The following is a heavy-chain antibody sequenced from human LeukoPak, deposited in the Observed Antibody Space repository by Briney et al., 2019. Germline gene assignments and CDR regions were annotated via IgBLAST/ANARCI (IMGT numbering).Heavy chain of an antibody. V-gene: IGHV3-23*01. CDR2: TSGSGGST. D-gene: IGHD2-2*02. CDR3: AKDLLYWDY. CDR1: GFTFSSYA. J-gene: IGHJ4*02. Sequence: GGSLRLSCTASGFTFSSYAMSWVRQAPGKGLEWVSGTSGSGGSTYYADSVKGRFTISRDNSKNTLYLQMNSLRAEDTAVYYCAKDLLYWDYWGQGTLVTVSS.